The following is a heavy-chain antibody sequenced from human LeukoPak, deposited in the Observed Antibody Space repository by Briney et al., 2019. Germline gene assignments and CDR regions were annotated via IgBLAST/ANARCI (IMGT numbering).Heavy chain of an antibody. V-gene: IGHV1-69*13. CDR2: IIPIFGTA. CDR3: ARGLVDTAMVIRN. CDR1: GGAFSSYA. Sequence: ASVKVSCKASGGAFSSYAISWVRQAPGQGLEWMGGIIPIFGTANYAQKFQGRVTITADESTSTAYTELSSLRSEDTAVYYCARGLVDTAMVIRNWGQGTLVTVSS. D-gene: IGHD5-18*01. J-gene: IGHJ4*02.